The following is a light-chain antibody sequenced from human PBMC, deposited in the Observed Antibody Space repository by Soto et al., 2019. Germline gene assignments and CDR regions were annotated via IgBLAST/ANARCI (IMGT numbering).Light chain of an antibody. CDR3: SSYTASAPFYI. J-gene: IGLJ1*01. CDR2: DVN. CDR1: RTDVDGYDY. Sequence: QSALTQPASVSGSTGQSITISCTGARTDVDGYDYFTWYQQHPGQAPKLMIYDVNNRPSGVSHRFSGSKSGDTASLTISGLQAEDDADYYCSSYTASAPFYIFGTGTKVTVL. V-gene: IGLV2-14*03.